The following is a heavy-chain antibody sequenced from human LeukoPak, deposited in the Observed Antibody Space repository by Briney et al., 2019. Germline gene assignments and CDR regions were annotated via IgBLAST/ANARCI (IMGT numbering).Heavy chain of an antibody. CDR1: GGSISSYY. V-gene: IGHV4-59*08. CDR2: IYYSGST. CDR3: ARSLYDYYYNYGPWFDP. J-gene: IGHJ5*02. Sequence: PSETLSLTCTVSGGSISSYYWSWIRQPPGKGLEWIGYIYYSGSTNYNPSLKSRVTISVDTSKNQFSLKLSSVTAADTALYYCARSLYDYYYNYGPWFDPWGQGTLVTVSS. D-gene: IGHD3-22*01.